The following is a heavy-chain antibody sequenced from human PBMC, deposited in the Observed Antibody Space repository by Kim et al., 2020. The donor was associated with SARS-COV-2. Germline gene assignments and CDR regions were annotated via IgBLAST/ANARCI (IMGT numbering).Heavy chain of an antibody. CDR2: INSDGSST. J-gene: IGHJ4*02. CDR1: GFTFSSYW. V-gene: IGHV3-74*01. D-gene: IGHD3-22*01. CDR3: ARRAVRGYYDSSGYSY. Sequence: GGSLRLSCAASGFTFSSYWMHWVRQAPGKGLVWVSRINSDGSSTSYADSVKGRFTISRDNAKNTLYLQMNSLRAEDTAVYYCARRAVRGYYDSSGYSYWGQGTLVTVSS.